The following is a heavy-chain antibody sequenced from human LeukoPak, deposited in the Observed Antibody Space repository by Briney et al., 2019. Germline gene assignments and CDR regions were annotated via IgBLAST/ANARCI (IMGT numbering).Heavy chain of an antibody. J-gene: IGHJ6*03. CDR2: INHSGST. Sequence: SETLSLTCTVSGYSINSGYYWGWIRQPPGKGLEWIGEINHSGSTNYNPSLKSRVTISVDTSKNQFSLKLSSVTAADTAVYYCARLLRAPFYYYYYYYMDVWGKGTTVTVSS. V-gene: IGHV4-38-2*02. CDR1: GYSINSGYY. CDR3: ARLLRAPFYYYYYYYMDV.